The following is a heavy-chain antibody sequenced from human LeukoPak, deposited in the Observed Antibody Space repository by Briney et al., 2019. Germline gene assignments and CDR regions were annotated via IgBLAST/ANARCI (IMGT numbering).Heavy chain of an antibody. CDR3: ARDPSAVDTAMPHNWFDP. CDR2: IYTSGST. CDR1: GGSISSYY. J-gene: IGHJ5*02. D-gene: IGHD5-18*01. V-gene: IGHV4-4*07. Sequence: SETLSLTCTVSGGSISSYYWSWIRQPAGKGLEWIGRIYTSGSTNYNPSLKSRVTMSVDTSKNQFSLKLSSVTAADTAVYYCARDPSAVDTAMPHNWFDPWGQGTLVTVSS.